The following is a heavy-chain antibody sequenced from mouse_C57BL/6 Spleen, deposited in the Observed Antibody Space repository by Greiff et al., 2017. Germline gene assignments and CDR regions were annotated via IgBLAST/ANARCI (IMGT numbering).Heavy chain of an antibody. J-gene: IGHJ4*01. CDR2: VNPNNGGT. CDR1: GYTFTDYY. CDR3: ARSAPFMDY. D-gene: IGHD3-1*01. V-gene: IGHV1-26*01. Sequence: EVQLQQSGPELVKPGASVKISCKASGYTFTDYYMNWVKQSHGKSLEWIGDVNPNNGGTSYNQKVKGKATLTVDKSSSTAYMELRSLTSADSAVYYCARSAPFMDYWGQGTSVTVSS.